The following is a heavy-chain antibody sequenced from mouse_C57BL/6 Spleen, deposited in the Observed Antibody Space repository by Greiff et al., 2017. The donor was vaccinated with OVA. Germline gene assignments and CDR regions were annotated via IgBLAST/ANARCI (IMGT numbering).Heavy chain of an antibody. CDR2: ISYDGSN. CDR1: GYSITSGYY. Sequence: EVQLQESGPGLVKPSQSLSLTCSVTGYSITSGYYWNWIRQFPGNKLEWMGYISYDGSNNYNPSLKNRISITRDTSKNQFFLKLNSVTTEDTATYYCAREPFAYWGQGTLSLSLQ. J-gene: IGHJ3*01. CDR3: AREPFAY. V-gene: IGHV3-6*01.